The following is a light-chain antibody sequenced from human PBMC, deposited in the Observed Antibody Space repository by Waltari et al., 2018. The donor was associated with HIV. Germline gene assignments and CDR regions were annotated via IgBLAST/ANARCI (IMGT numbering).Light chain of an antibody. CDR2: GAS. V-gene: IGKV3-20*01. CDR3: HQYGSSPRT. J-gene: IGKJ1*01. CDR1: QSINSTY. Sequence: EVVLTQSPGTLSLSPGDRATLPCRASQSINSTYLACYQQHPGQTPRLRMYGASRRVIGIPDRFSGSGSGTDFTLTIARLEPGDFAVYYCHQYGSSPRTFGQGTKVDIK.